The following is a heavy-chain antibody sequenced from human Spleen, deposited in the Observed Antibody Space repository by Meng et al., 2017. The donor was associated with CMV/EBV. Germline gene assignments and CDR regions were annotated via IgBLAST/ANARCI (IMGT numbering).Heavy chain of an antibody. CDR3: ARDRYNWDFDY. D-gene: IGHD1-1*01. J-gene: IGHJ4*02. Sequence: SVKVSCKASGGTFSSYAISWVRQAPGQGLEWMGGIIPIFGTANYAQRLQGRATLTTDTSTSTAYMELRRLRSDDTAVYFCARDRYNWDFDYWGQGTLVTVSS. V-gene: IGHV1-69*05. CDR2: IIPIFGTA. CDR1: GGTFSSYA.